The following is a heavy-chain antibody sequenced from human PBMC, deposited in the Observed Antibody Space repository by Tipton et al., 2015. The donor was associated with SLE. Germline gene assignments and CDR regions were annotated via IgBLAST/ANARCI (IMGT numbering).Heavy chain of an antibody. CDR2: IYTSGST. CDR3: ARSSYSYDAFDI. Sequence: TLSLTCTVSGGSVSSGSYYWSWIRQPAGKGLEWIGYIYTSGSTNYNPSLKSRVTISVDTSKNQFSLKLSSVTAADTAVYYCARSSYSYDAFDIWGQGTMVTVAS. CDR1: GGSVSSGSYY. D-gene: IGHD5-18*01. J-gene: IGHJ3*02. V-gene: IGHV4-61*10.